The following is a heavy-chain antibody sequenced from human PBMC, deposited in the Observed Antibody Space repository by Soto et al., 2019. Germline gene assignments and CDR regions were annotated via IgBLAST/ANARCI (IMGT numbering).Heavy chain of an antibody. CDR3: AGDYYGSSGYNPLDY. Sequence: SETLSLTCTISGGSISSGGYYWSWIRQPSGEGLEWIGYIHYSGTTNYNPSLKSRVAISVDTPKSQFSLKLISVTVADTAVYYCAGDYYGSSGYNPLDYWGQGILVTVSS. D-gene: IGHD3-22*01. CDR1: GGSISSGGYY. J-gene: IGHJ4*02. CDR2: IHYSGTT. V-gene: IGHV4-61*08.